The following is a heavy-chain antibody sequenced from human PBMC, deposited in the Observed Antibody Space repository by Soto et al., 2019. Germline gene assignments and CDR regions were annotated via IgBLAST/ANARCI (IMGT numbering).Heavy chain of an antibody. D-gene: IGHD3-16*01. CDR3: AGGDHNFVS. Sequence: QVQLVESGGGVVQPGRALRLSCAASGLTFRSYGMHWVRQAPGKGLEWVADIWYDGSNIYYADSVKGRFTISRDNSKDTLYLQVNSLRAEDTAVYYCAGGDHNFVSGGQGTLVTVSS. CDR1: GLTFRSYG. CDR2: IWYDGSNI. J-gene: IGHJ4*02. V-gene: IGHV3-33*01.